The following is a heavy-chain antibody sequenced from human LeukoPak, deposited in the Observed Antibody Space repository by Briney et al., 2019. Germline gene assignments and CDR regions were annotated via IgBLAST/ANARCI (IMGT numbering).Heavy chain of an antibody. CDR3: AREIPYYDSSGYYFDY. CDR2: IYTSGST. CDR1: GGSISSYY. V-gene: IGHV4-4*07. Sequence: SETLSLTCTVSGGSISSYYWSWIRQPAGKGLEWIGRIYTSGSTNYNPSLKSRVTMSVDTSKNQFSLKLSSVTAADTAVYYCAREIPYYDSSGYYFDYWGQGTLVTVSP. J-gene: IGHJ4*02. D-gene: IGHD3-22*01.